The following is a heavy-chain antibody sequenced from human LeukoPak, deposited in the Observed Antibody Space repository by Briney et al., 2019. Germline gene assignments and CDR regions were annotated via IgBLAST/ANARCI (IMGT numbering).Heavy chain of an antibody. D-gene: IGHD6-19*01. CDR2: IRSKADGGTT. V-gene: IGHV3-49*04. CDR3: TRSPGIAVANFDY. Sequence: PGRSLRLSCTASGFTFGDYAMSWVRQAPGKGLEWVGFIRSKADGGTTEYAASVRGRFTISRDDYKSIAYLQMNSLKTEDTAVYYCTRSPGIAVANFDYCGQGTLVTVSS. CDR1: GFTFGDYA. J-gene: IGHJ4*02.